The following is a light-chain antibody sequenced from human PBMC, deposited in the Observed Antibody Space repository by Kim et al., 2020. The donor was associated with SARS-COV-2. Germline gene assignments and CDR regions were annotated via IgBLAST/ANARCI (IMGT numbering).Light chain of an antibody. V-gene: IGKV3-11*01. J-gene: IGKJ5*01. CDR1: QYISIY. CDR2: DAS. CDR3: QQRSSWPP. Sequence: STGKSPTLPCSAIQYISIYLAWYQQKPGQAPRLLIYDASTRATGIPPRFSGRGSGTDFTLTISSLEPEDFAVYYCQQRSSWPPFGQGTRLEIK.